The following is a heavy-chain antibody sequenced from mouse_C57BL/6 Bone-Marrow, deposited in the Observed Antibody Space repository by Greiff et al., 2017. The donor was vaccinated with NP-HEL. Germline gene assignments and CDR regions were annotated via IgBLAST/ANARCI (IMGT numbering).Heavy chain of an antibody. D-gene: IGHD2-1*01. CDR1: GYSFTDYY. V-gene: IGHV1-39*01. CDR3: GNYGGFAY. Sequence: EVQLQQSGPELVKPGASVKISCKASGYSFTDYYMNWVKQSTGKSLEWIGVIYPNYGTTSYNQKFKGKATLTVDQSSSTAYMQLNSLTSEDSAVYYCGNYGGFAYWGKGTLVTVSA. CDR2: IYPNYGTT. J-gene: IGHJ3*01.